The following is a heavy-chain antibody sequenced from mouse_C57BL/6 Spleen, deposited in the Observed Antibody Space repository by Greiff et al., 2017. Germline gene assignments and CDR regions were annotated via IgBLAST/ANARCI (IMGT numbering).Heavy chain of an antibody. V-gene: IGHV1-69*01. J-gene: IGHJ2*01. CDR1: GYTFTSYW. Sequence: QVQLQQSGAELVMPGASVKLSCKASGYTFTSYWMHWVKQRPGQGLEWIGEIDPSDSYTNYNQKFKGKSTLTVDKSSSTAYMQLSSLTSEDSAVYYCARKGDGYYDYWGQGTTLTVSS. CDR3: ARKGDGYYDY. CDR2: IDPSDSYT. D-gene: IGHD2-3*01.